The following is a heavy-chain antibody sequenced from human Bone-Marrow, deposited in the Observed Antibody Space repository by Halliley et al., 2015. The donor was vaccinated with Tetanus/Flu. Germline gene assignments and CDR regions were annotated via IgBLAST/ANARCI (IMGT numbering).Heavy chain of an antibody. V-gene: IGHV3-21*01. CDR2: ISSGSSYI. Sequence: SLRLSCAASGFTFSSYWMHWVRQASGKGLVWVSCISSGSSYIYYADSVKGRFTISRDNARNSLYLQMNSLRVEDTAVYYCARSDIVDPMGVWGQGTTVTVPS. CDR3: ARSDIVDPMGV. CDR1: GFTFSSYW. D-gene: IGHD2-15*01. J-gene: IGHJ6*02.